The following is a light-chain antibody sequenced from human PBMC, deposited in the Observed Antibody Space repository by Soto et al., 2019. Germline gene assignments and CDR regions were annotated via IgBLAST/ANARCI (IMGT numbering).Light chain of an antibody. J-gene: IGLJ1*01. CDR2: EVS. Sequence: QSVLTQPASVSGSPGQSITISCTGSSSDVGAYDYVSWYQHHPGKAPKLMIHEVSDRPSGISNRFSGSKSGNTASLTISGLQAEDEADYYCSSYTSATTYVFGTGTKV. V-gene: IGLV2-14*01. CDR1: SSDVGAYDY. CDR3: SSYTSATTYV.